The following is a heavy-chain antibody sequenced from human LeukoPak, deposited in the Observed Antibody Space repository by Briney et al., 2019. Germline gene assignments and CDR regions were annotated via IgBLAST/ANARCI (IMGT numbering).Heavy chain of an antibody. CDR2: TNRDDSDT. D-gene: IGHD1-1*01. CDR1: GFTFSGYW. Sequence: GGSLRLSCAASGFTFSGYWMHWVRQAPGKGLVWVSRTNRDDSDTSYADSVKGRFTISRDKAKSTLYLQMNSLRVEDTAVYYCARDRVNWNDVGGLFDYWGQGTLVTVSS. CDR3: ARDRVNWNDVGGLFDY. V-gene: IGHV3-74*01. J-gene: IGHJ4*02.